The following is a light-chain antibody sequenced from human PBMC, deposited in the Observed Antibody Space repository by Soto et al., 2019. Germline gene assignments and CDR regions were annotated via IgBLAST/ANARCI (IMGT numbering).Light chain of an antibody. CDR1: QSISTY. CDR2: DAS. CDR3: QQRSAWPRT. J-gene: IGKJ2*01. Sequence: VVLTQSPATLSSSPGERATLSCRASQSISTYLAWYQQRPGQAPRLLIYDASNRATGIPARFSGSGSGTDFTLTISGLEPEDFAVYYCQQRSAWPRTFGQGTRVEIK. V-gene: IGKV3-11*01.